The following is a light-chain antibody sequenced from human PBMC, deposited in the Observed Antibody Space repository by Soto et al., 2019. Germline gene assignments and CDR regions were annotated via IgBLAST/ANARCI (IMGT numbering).Light chain of an antibody. Sequence: QSALTQAASVSGSPGQSITISCTGTSSDVGGYKYVSWYQQHPGKAPKLMIYEVSNRPSGVSNHFSGSKSGNTASLTISGLRAEAEADYYCSSYTSSNTYVFGTGTKVTVL. J-gene: IGLJ1*01. CDR2: EVS. CDR1: SSDVGGYKY. CDR3: SSYTSSNTYV. V-gene: IGLV2-14*01.